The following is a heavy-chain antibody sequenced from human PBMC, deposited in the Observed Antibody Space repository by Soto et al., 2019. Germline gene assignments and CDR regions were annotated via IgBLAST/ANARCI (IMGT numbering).Heavy chain of an antibody. Sequence: QVQLVQSGAEVKKPRASVKVSCKASGYTFTGYYMHWVRQAPGQGLEWMGWINPNSGGTNYAQKFQGWVTMTRDTSISTAYMELSRLRSDDTAVYYCARDATPLGYCSSTSCYGAYYYYMDVWGKGTTVTVSS. CDR1: GYTFTGYY. D-gene: IGHD2-2*01. CDR3: ARDATPLGYCSSTSCYGAYYYYMDV. J-gene: IGHJ6*03. CDR2: INPNSGGT. V-gene: IGHV1-2*04.